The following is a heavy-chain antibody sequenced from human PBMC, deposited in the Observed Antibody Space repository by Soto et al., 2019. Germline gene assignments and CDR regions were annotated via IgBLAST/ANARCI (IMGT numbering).Heavy chain of an antibody. Sequence: GGSLRLSCAASGFTFSSYSMNWVRQAPGKGLEWVSSISSSSSYIYYADSVKGRFTISRDNAKNSLYLQMNSLRAEDTAVYYCARDTTRIAVAGTWFDPSGQGTLVTGSS. CDR1: GFTFSSYS. V-gene: IGHV3-21*01. D-gene: IGHD6-19*01. CDR3: ARDTTRIAVAGTWFDP. J-gene: IGHJ5*02. CDR2: ISSSSSYI.